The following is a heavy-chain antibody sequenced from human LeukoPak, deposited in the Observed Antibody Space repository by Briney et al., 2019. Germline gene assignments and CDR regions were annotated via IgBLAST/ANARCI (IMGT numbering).Heavy chain of an antibody. Sequence: EGSLRLSCAASGFTVSSNYMSWVRQAPGKGLEWVSVIYSGGSTYYADSVKGRFTISRDNSKNTLYLQMNSLRAEDTAVYYCARAYDSSGSYYYYYGMDVWGQGTTVTVSS. J-gene: IGHJ6*02. CDR2: IYSGGST. CDR3: ARAYDSSGSYYYYYGMDV. V-gene: IGHV3-66*01. D-gene: IGHD3-22*01. CDR1: GFTVSSNY.